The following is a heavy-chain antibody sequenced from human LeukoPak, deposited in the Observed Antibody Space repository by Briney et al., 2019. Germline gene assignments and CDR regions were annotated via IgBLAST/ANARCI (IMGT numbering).Heavy chain of an antibody. CDR2: IYYSGST. D-gene: IGHD1-26*01. CDR1: GGSISSYY. J-gene: IGHJ5*02. CDR3: ARGGSYYRWFDP. V-gene: IGHV4-59*01. Sequence: SETLSLTCTVSGGSISSYYWSRIRQPPGKGLEWIGYIYYSGSTNYNPSLKSRVTISVDTSKNQFSLKLSSVTAADAAVYYCARGGSYYRWFDPWGQGTLVTVSS.